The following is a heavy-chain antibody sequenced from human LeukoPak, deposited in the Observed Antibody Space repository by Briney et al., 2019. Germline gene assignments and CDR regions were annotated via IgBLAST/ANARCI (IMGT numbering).Heavy chain of an antibody. CDR2: INPNSGGT. CDR1: GQSLTGYF. V-gene: IGHV1-2*06. Sequence: ASVKVSCKASGQSLTGYFIHWVRQAPGQGLEWMGRINPNSGGTNYAQKFQGRVTMTRDTSISTAYMELSRLRSDDTAVYYCARGEDLGVAMDYYYGLDVWGQGTTVTVSS. D-gene: IGHD2-8*01. CDR3: ARGEDLGVAMDYYYGLDV. J-gene: IGHJ6*02.